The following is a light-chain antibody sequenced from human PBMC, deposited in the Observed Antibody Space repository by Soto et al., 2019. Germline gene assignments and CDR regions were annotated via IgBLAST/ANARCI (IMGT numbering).Light chain of an antibody. J-gene: IGKJ1*01. V-gene: IGKV3-15*01. Sequence: EIVMTQSPATLSVSPGERATISCRASQSVSSNLAWYQQKPGQVPRLLIYGASTRATGIPARFSGSGSGTEFTLTISSLQSEDFAVYYCQHYNNWPPWTFGQGTKVDIK. CDR2: GAS. CDR1: QSVSSN. CDR3: QHYNNWPPWT.